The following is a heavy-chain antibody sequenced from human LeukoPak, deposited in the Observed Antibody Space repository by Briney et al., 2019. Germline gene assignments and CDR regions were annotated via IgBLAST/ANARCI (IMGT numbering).Heavy chain of an antibody. Sequence: ASVKVSCKASGYTFTAYYIHWVRQAPGQGLEWMGWINPSIGGTNYAQKFQGRVTMNRDTSINTAYMEVRRLRSDDTAVYFCARILTRIVVAGPHYYYMDVWGKGTTVTVSS. CDR1: GYTFTAYY. J-gene: IGHJ6*03. V-gene: IGHV1-2*02. CDR2: INPSIGGT. D-gene: IGHD6-19*01. CDR3: ARILTRIVVAGPHYYYMDV.